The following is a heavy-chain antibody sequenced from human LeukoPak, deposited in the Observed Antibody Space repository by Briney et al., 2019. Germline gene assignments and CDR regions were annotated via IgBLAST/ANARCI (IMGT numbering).Heavy chain of an antibody. CDR2: IIPIFGTA. CDR1: GGTFSSYA. D-gene: IGHD2-21*02. CDR3: ARDLRSVTCGDY. V-gene: IGHV1-69*05. Sequence: SVKVSCKASGGTFSSYAISWVRQAPGQGLEWMGRIIPIFGTANYAQKFQGRVTITTDESTSTACMELSSLRSEDTAVYYCARDLRSVTCGDYWGQGTLVTVSS. J-gene: IGHJ4*02.